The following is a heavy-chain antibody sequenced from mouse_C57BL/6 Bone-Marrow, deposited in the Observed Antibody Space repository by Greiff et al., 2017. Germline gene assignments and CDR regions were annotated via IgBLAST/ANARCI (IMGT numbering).Heavy chain of an antibody. CDR3: ARQNYDSYYNDCAMDY. CDR2: IDPSDSYT. V-gene: IGHV1-50*01. Sequence: VQLQQPGAELVKPGASVKLSCKASGYTFTSYWMQWVKQRPGQGLEWIGEIDPSDSYTNYNQKFKGKATLTVDTSSSTAYMQLSSLTSEDSAVYYFARQNYDSYYNDCAMDYWGQGTSVTVSS. J-gene: IGHJ4*01. CDR1: GYTFTSYW. D-gene: IGHD2-3*01.